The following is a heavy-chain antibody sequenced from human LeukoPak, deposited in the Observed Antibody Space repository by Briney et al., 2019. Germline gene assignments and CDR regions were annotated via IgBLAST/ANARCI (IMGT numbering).Heavy chain of an antibody. Sequence: PGGSLRLSCAASGFPFSSYGMHWVRQAPGKGLEWVAFIRYDGNNKYYADSVKGRFTISRDNSKNTLYLQMNSLRAEDTAVYYCAKEMGDSSSWTNWFDPWGQGTLVTVSS. CDR2: IRYDGNNK. CDR3: AKEMGDSSSWTNWFDP. J-gene: IGHJ5*02. CDR1: GFPFSSYG. V-gene: IGHV3-30*02. D-gene: IGHD6-13*01.